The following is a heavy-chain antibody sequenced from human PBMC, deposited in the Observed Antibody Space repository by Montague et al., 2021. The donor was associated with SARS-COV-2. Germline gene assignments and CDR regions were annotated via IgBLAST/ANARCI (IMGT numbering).Heavy chain of an antibody. CDR2: ISGSGGST. D-gene: IGHD3-9*01. CDR3: AKDWELRYFDWLSHGWFDP. J-gene: IGHJ5*02. Sequence: SLSLSFAASGFTFSSYAMSWVRQAPGKGLEWVSAISGSGGSTYYADSVKGRFTISRDNSKNTLYLQMNSLRAEDTAVYYCAKDWELRYFDWLSHGWFDPWGQGTLVTVSS. CDR1: GFTFSSYA. V-gene: IGHV3-23*01.